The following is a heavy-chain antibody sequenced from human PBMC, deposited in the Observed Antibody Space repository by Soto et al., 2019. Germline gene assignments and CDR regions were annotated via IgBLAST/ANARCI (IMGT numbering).Heavy chain of an antibody. D-gene: IGHD3-10*01. V-gene: IGHV1-18*01. J-gene: IGHJ6*02. CDR1: GYRFSKYG. CDR2: ISGYNGNT. Sequence: QVQLMQSGTEVKKPGASVRVSCKASGYRFSKYGISWVRQAPGQGLEWMGWISGYNGNTDYAEKLEGRVTMTTDSSTSTAYMELRRLKSGDTAVYYCARDPLWFGESYGMDVWGQGTTVTVSS. CDR3: ARDPLWFGESYGMDV.